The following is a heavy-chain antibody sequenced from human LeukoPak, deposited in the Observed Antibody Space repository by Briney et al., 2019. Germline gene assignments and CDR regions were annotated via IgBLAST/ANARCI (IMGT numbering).Heavy chain of an antibody. CDR2: IYTSGST. CDR3: ARDYDVLTAYPPTQLFDP. J-gene: IGHJ5*02. Sequence: SETLSLTCAVYGGSFSGYYWSWIRQPAGKGLEWIGRIYTSGSTNYNPSLKSRVTTSVDTSKNQFSLKLNSVTAADTAVYYCARDYDVLTAYPPTQLFDPWGQGTLVTVSS. D-gene: IGHD3-9*01. CDR1: GGSFSGYY. V-gene: IGHV4-4*07.